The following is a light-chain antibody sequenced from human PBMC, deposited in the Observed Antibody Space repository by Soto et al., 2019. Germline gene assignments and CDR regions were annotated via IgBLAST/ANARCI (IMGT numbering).Light chain of an antibody. V-gene: IGKV1-5*03. CDR1: QSISSW. CDR2: KAS. J-gene: IGKJ1*01. CDR3: QHKG. Sequence: DIQMTQSPSTLSASVGDRVTITCRASQSISSWLAWYQQKPGKAPKLLIYKASSLESGVPSRFSGSGSGTEFTLTISSLQPDDFATYYCQHKGFGQGTKLEIK.